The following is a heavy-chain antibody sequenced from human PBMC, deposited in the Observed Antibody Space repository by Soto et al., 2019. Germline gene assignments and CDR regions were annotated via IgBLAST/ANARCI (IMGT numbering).Heavy chain of an antibody. Sequence: QVQLVQSGAEVKKPGSSVKVSCKASGGTFSSYAISWVRQAPGQGLEWMGGIIPIFGTANYAQKFQGRVTSTADESXXTXYXXLSSLRSEDTAVYYCARDSGVVAATNYYYYYGMDVWGQGTTVTVSS. V-gene: IGHV1-69*12. D-gene: IGHD2-15*01. CDR2: IIPIFGTA. CDR3: ARDSGVVAATNYYYYYGMDV. CDR1: GGTFSSYA. J-gene: IGHJ6*02.